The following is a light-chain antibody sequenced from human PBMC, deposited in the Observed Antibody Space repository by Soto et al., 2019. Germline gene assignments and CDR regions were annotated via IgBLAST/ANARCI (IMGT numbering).Light chain of an antibody. J-gene: IGKJ2*01. Sequence: DIQMTQYPSTLSASVGDRVTITCRASQSVSIRLAWYQLKPGKAPKLLIYKASSLESGVPSRFSGSGSGTEFTLTISSLQPDDFATYYCQQYQSYLYTFGQGTKVDIK. CDR3: QQYQSYLYT. CDR1: QSVSIR. CDR2: KAS. V-gene: IGKV1-5*03.